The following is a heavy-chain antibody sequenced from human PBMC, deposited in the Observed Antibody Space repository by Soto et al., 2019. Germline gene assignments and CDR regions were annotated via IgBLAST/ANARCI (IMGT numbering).Heavy chain of an antibody. D-gene: IGHD1-1*01. Sequence: QVQLVQSGAEGKKPGASVKVSCKASGYTFTSYAMHWVRQAPGQRLEWMGWINADNGNTKYSQKFQGRVTITRDTSASTAYMERSSLRSEATAVYYCARALVQLEQRVYYYYCMDVWGQGTTVTVSS. V-gene: IGHV1-3*01. CDR2: INADNGNT. CDR3: ARALVQLEQRVYYYYCMDV. J-gene: IGHJ6*02. CDR1: GYTFTSYA.